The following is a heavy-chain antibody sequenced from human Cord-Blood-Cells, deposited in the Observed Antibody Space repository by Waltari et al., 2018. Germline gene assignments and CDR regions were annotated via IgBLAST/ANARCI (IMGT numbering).Heavy chain of an antibody. CDR3: ARGSNITMVRRTFDY. V-gene: IGHV4-34*01. CDR1: GGSFSGYY. J-gene: IGHJ4*02. CDR2: INHSGST. Sequence: QVQLQQWGAGLLKPSETLSLTCAVYGGSFSGYYWSWIRQPPGKGLEWIGEINHSGSTNYNPSLKSRVTISVDTSKNQFSLKLSSVTAADTAVYYCARGSNITMVRRTFDYCGQGTLVTVSS. D-gene: IGHD3-10*01.